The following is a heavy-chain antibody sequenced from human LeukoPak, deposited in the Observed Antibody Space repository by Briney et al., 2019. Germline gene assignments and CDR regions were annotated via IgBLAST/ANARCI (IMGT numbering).Heavy chain of an antibody. CDR1: GFTFGSYW. D-gene: IGHD2-2*01. CDR2: IKQDGSEK. V-gene: IGHV3-7*01. J-gene: IGHJ4*02. Sequence: PGGSLRLSCAASGFTFGSYWMSWVRQAPGKGLEWVANIKQDGSEKYYVDSVKGRFTISRDNARNSLYLQMNSLRAEDTAVYYCARDRKYYSSTSCYADFDYWGQGTLVTVSS. CDR3: ARDRKYYSSTSCYADFDY.